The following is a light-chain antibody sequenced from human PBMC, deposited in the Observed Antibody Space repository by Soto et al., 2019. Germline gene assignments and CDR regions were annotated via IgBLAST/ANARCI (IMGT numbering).Light chain of an antibody. CDR2: ENN. Sequence: LTQPHSVSESPGKTLSISCTRSSGSIANNYVQWYQQRPGSAPTTVIYENNQRLSGVPDRFSGSTDGSSNSASLTISGVQIEDEADYYCQSYDSDFVVFGGGTKLTVL. V-gene: IGLV6-57*04. CDR1: SGSIANNY. J-gene: IGLJ2*01. CDR3: QSYDSDFVV.